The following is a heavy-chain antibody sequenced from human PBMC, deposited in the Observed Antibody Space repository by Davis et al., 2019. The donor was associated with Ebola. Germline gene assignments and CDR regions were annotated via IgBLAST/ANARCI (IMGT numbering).Heavy chain of an antibody. V-gene: IGHV4-4*02. CDR2: LYYSGST. J-gene: IGHJ4*02. Sequence: MPSETLSLTCAVSGGSISSSNWWSLLRQPPGKGLEWIGYLYYSGSTNYNPSLKSRVTISVDTSKNQFSLKLSSVTAADAAVYYCARGRGVRIAAAGTRFDYWGQGTLVTVSS. D-gene: IGHD6-13*01. CDR3: ARGRGVRIAAAGTRFDY. CDR1: GGSISSSNW.